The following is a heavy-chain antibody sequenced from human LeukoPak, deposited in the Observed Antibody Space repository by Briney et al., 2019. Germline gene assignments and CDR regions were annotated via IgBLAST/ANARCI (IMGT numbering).Heavy chain of an antibody. V-gene: IGHV3-64*01. J-gene: IGHJ4*02. CDR1: GFTFSRSA. Sequence: GGSLRLSCAASGFTFSRSAMHWVRQAPGKGLEYVSAISSNGGTAYYANSVKGRFTISRDNSENMLYLQMNSLRAEDTAVYYCAKGSDLVQGCIDYWGQGTLVTVSS. CDR3: AKGSDLVQGCIDY. CDR2: ISSNGGTA. D-gene: IGHD2-21*02.